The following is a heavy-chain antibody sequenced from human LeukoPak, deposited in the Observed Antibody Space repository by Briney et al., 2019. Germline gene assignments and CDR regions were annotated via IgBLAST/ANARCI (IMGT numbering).Heavy chain of an antibody. Sequence: GRSLRLSCAASGFTFSSYAMHWVRQAPGKGLEWVAVISYDGSNKYYADSVKGRFTISGDNSKNTLYLQMNSLRAEDTAVYYCARAGSYCGGDWADCADYWGQGTLVTVSS. J-gene: IGHJ4*02. V-gene: IGHV3-30-3*01. CDR1: GFTFSSYA. CDR3: ARAGSYCGGDWADCADY. D-gene: IGHD2-21*02. CDR2: ISYDGSNK.